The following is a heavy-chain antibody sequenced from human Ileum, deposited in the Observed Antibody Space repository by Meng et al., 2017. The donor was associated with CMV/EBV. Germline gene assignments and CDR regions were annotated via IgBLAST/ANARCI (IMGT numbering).Heavy chain of an antibody. J-gene: IGHJ3*02. CDR1: GDSISTDSAA. V-gene: IGHV6-1*01. D-gene: IGHD3-10*01. Sequence: SCAISGDSISTDSAAWTRTRQSPSRGLEWLGRTYHRSKWYNDYAVSVKSRITINPDTSRNQFSLQLKSVSPGNTAVYYCARIWAAVFDIWGQGTMVTVSS. CDR3: ARIWAAVFDI. CDR2: TYHRSKWYN.